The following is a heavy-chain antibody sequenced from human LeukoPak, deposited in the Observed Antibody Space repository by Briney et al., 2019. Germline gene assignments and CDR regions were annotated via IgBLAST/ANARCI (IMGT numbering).Heavy chain of an antibody. J-gene: IGHJ4*02. CDR3: ARGTRGSGIAGAPFDY. CDR1: GGSFSGYY. Sequence: SETLSLTCAVYGGSFSGYYWSWIRQPPGKGLEWIGEINHSGSTNYNPSLKSRVTISVDTSKNQFSLKLSSVTAADTAVYYCARGTRGSGIAGAPFDYWGQGTLVTVSS. V-gene: IGHV4-34*01. D-gene: IGHD3-10*01. CDR2: INHSGST.